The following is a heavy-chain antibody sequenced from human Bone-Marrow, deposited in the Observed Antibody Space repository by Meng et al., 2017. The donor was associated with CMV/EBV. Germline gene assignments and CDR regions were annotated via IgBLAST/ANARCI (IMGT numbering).Heavy chain of an antibody. D-gene: IGHD2-15*01. J-gene: IGHJ4*02. CDR2: ITSTSSYI. CDR1: GFTFSSYS. CDR3: ARVAPLGSGGDSFDY. V-gene: IGHV3-21*01. Sequence: GESLKISCAASGFTFSSYSINWVRQAPGKGLEWVSSITSTSSYIYYADSVKGRFTISRDNAKNSLYLQMNSLRAEDTAVYYCARVAPLGSGGDSFDYWGQGTLVTVPS.